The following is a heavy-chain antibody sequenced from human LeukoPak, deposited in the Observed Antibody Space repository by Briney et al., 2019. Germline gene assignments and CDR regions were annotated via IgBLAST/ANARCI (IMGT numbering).Heavy chain of an antibody. Sequence: SQTLSLTCTVSGGSISGGSYYWSWIRPPAGKGLEWIGRIYTSGSTNYNPSLKSRVTISVDTSKNQFSLKLSSVTAADTAVYYCAREGDKLEPDSPYYYGMDVWGQGTTVTVSS. CDR1: GGSISGGSYY. CDR3: AREGDKLEPDSPYYYGMDV. V-gene: IGHV4-61*02. J-gene: IGHJ6*02. D-gene: IGHD1-1*01. CDR2: IYTSGST.